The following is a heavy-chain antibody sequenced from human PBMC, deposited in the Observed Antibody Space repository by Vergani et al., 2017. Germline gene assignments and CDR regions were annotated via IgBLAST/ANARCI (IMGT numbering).Heavy chain of an antibody. CDR3: ARASLRALVCYYYYMDV. V-gene: IGHV4-30-2*01. D-gene: IGHD3-16*01. CDR1: GDSITNGGFS. Sequence: QLQLQESGSGLVKPSQTLSLTCAVSGDSITNGGFSWNWIRQPPGKGPEWIGYIFPSGNSDYTPSLKNRVSISLDKSKNQFSLWVNSVTAADTAVYFCARASLRALVCYYYYMDVWGKGKTVVVSS. J-gene: IGHJ6*03. CDR2: IFPSGNS.